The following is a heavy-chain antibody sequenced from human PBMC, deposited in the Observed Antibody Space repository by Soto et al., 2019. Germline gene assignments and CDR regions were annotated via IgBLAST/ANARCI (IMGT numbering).Heavy chain of an antibody. J-gene: IGHJ6*02. CDR2: ISYDGSNK. CDR3: AEYLSRRRGVHYYYGMDV. Sequence: GGSLRLSCAASGFTFSSYGMHWVRQAPGKGLEWVPVISYDGSNKYYADSVKGRFTISRDNSKNTLYLQMNSLRAEDKAVYYCAEYLSRRRGVHYYYGMDVWGQGTTVTVSS. CDR1: GFTFSSYG. D-gene: IGHD3-10*01. V-gene: IGHV3-30*18.